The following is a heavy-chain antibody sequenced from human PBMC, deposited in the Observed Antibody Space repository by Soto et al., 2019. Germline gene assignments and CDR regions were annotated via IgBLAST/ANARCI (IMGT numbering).Heavy chain of an antibody. CDR3: AKKVTIYAVDPADY. D-gene: IGHD3-3*01. Sequence: GGSLRLSCAASGFTFSTYAMSWVRQAPGKGLEWVSAISDSGDNTFYADSVKGRFTISRDNSRDTLYLRMNSLRAEDTAVYFCAKKVTIYAVDPADYWGQGTQVTVSS. CDR1: GFTFSTYA. J-gene: IGHJ4*02. V-gene: IGHV3-23*01. CDR2: ISDSGDNT.